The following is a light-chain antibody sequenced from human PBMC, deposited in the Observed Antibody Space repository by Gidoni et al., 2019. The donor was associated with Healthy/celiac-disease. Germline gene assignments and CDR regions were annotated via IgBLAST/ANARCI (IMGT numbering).Light chain of an antibody. J-gene: IGKJ4*01. CDR2: AAS. V-gene: IGKV1-39*01. CDR3: QQSYSTLLT. Sequence: DIQKTQSPSSLSASVGDRVTITCRASQSISSYLNWYQQKPGKAPKLLIYAASSLQSGVPSRFSGSGSGTDFTLTISSLQPEDFATYYCQQSYSTLLTFGGGTKVEIK. CDR1: QSISSY.